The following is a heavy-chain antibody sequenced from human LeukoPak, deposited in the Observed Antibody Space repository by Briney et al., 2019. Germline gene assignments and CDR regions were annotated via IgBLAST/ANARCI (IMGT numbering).Heavy chain of an antibody. CDR1: GYSFTSYW. Sequence: GESLKISCKGSGYSFTSYWIGWVRQMPGKGLEWMGIIYPGDSDTRYSPSFQGQVTISADKSISTAYLQWSSLKASDTAMYYCTSAAASTGAYYYYMDVWGKGTTVTVSS. V-gene: IGHV5-51*01. CDR2: IYPGDSDT. CDR3: TSAAASTGAYYYYMDV. D-gene: IGHD6-13*01. J-gene: IGHJ6*03.